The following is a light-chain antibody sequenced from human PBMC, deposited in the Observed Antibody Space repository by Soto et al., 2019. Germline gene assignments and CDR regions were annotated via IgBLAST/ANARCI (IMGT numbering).Light chain of an antibody. CDR2: EVS. CDR1: SSDVGTYNY. Sequence: ALTQPASVSGSPGQSITISCTGTSSDVGTYNYVSWYQHHPGKAPKLIIYEVSNRPSGVSNRFSGSKSGSTASLTISGLQAEDEADYHCTSYTRDTALVFGTGTKVTVL. V-gene: IGLV2-14*01. J-gene: IGLJ1*01. CDR3: TSYTRDTALV.